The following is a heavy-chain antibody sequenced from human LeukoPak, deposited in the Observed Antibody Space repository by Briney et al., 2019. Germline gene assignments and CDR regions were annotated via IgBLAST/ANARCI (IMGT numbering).Heavy chain of an antibody. Sequence: GGSLRLSCAAAGFTFSNAWMSWVRQAPGKGLEWVGRIKSKTDGGTTDYAAPVKGGFTISRDDSKNTLYLQMNSLKTEDTAVYYCTTVNSGSCYFWLCDDYWGQGTLVTVSS. CDR1: GFTFSNAW. D-gene: IGHD1-26*01. J-gene: IGHJ4*02. CDR2: IKSKTDGGTT. V-gene: IGHV3-15*01. CDR3: TTVNSGSCYFWLCDDY.